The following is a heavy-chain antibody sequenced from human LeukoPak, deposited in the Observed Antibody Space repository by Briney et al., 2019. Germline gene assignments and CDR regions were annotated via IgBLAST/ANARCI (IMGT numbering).Heavy chain of an antibody. CDR1: GFTFSSAW. D-gene: IGHD6-13*01. V-gene: IGHV3-74*03. Sequence: PGGSLRLSCAASGFTFSSAWMHWVRQAPGTGLVWVSRITDDASTTYADSVKGRFTISRDNAKNSLYLQMNSLRVEDTAVYFCARARIAAPLLDYWGQGSLVTVSS. CDR2: ITDDAST. J-gene: IGHJ4*02. CDR3: ARARIAAPLLDY.